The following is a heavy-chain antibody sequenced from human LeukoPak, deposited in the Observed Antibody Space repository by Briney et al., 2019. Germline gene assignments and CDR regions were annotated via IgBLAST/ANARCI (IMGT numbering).Heavy chain of an antibody. CDR3: ARLTTVTRNYYYYGMDV. D-gene: IGHD4-11*01. Sequence: SETLSLTCTVSGGSISSYYWSWIRQPPGKGLEWIGYIYYSGSTNYNPSLKSRVTISVDTSKNQFSLMLSSVTAADTAVYYCARLTTVTRNYYYYGMDVWGQGTTVTVSS. CDR2: IYYSGST. CDR1: GGSISSYY. J-gene: IGHJ6*02. V-gene: IGHV4-59*08.